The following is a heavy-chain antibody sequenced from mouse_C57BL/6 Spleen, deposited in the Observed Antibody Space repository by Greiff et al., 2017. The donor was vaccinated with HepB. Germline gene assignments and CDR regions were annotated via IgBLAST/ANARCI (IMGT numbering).Heavy chain of an antibody. CDR3: ARKRMYYYGSSYYWYFDV. V-gene: IGHV1-9*01. Sequence: LQQSGAELMKPGASVKLSCKATGYTFTGYWIEWVKQRPGHGLEWIGEILPGSGSTNYNEKFKGKATFTADTSSNTAYMQLSSLTTEDSAIYYCARKRMYYYGSSYYWYFDVWGTGTTVTVSS. CDR2: ILPGSGST. J-gene: IGHJ1*03. D-gene: IGHD1-1*01. CDR1: GYTFTGYW.